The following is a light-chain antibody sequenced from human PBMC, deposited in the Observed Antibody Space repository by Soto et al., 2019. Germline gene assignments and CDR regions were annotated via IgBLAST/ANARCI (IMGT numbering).Light chain of an antibody. Sequence: ESVLTQSPGTLSLSPGERATLSCRASQSVSSIYLAWYQQKPGQAPRLLIYGASNRATGIPDRFSGSGSGTDFTLTISRLEPEDFAVYYCQQFANSLYTFGQGTKLEI. J-gene: IGKJ2*01. CDR3: QQFANSLYT. CDR2: GAS. CDR1: QSVSSIY. V-gene: IGKV3-20*01.